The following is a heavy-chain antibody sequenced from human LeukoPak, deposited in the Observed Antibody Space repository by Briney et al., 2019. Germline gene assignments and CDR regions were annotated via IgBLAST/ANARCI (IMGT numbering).Heavy chain of an antibody. CDR1: GYTLTELS. D-gene: IGHD3-16*02. Sequence: GASVKVSCKVSGYTLTELSMHWVRQAPGKGLEWMGGFDPEDGETIYAQKFQGRVTMTEDTSTDTAYMELSSLRSEDTAVYYCARVPYYDYVWGSYRPHYYFDYWGQGTLVTVSS. CDR3: ARVPYYDYVWGSYRPHYYFDY. V-gene: IGHV1-24*01. J-gene: IGHJ4*02. CDR2: FDPEDGET.